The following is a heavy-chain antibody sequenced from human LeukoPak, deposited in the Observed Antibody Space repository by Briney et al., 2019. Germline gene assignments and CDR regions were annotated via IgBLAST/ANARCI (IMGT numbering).Heavy chain of an antibody. D-gene: IGHD5-12*01. J-gene: IGHJ4*02. CDR1: GFTFSTYS. CDR2: ISSSGSTI. CDR3: ARNRNSGYDPFDY. V-gene: IGHV3-48*04. Sequence: GGSLRLSCAASGFTFSTYSMNWVRQAPGKGLEWVSYISSSGSTIYYADSVKGRFTISRDNAKNSLYLQMNSLRAEDTAVYYCARNRNSGYDPFDYWGQGTLVTVSS.